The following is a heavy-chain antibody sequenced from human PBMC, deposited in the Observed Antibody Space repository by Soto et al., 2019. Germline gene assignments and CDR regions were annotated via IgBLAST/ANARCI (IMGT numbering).Heavy chain of an antibody. CDR3: ARLMV. CDR2: IKQDGSEK. CDR1: GFTFSSLW. D-gene: IGHD3-10*01. V-gene: IGHV3-7*01. Sequence: PGGSLRLSCTASGFTFSSLWMSWVRQAPGKGLEWVANIKQDGSEKYYVDSVKGRFTISRDNAKNSLYLQMNSLRAEDTAVYYCARLMVWGQGTLVTVSS. J-gene: IGHJ4*02.